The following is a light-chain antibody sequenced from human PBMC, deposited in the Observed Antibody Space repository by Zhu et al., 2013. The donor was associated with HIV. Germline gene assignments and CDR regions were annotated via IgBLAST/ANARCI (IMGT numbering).Light chain of an antibody. Sequence: EIVLTQSPGTLSLSPGERATLSCRASQSVSSDYLAWYQQSPGQAPRLLIYGASSRATGIPDRFSGSGSGTDFTLTISRLEPEDSAVYYCQQYGTSPWTFGPRDQGGNQT. V-gene: IGKV3-20*01. CDR2: GAS. CDR3: QQYGTSPWT. J-gene: IGKJ1*01. CDR1: QSVSSDY.